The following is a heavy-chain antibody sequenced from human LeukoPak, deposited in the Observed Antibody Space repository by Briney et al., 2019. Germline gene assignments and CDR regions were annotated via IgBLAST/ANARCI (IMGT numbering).Heavy chain of an antibody. V-gene: IGHV3-48*03. D-gene: IGHD2-15*01. Sequence: PGGSLRLSCAASGFTFSSYEMNWVRQAPGKGLEWVSYISSSGSTIYYADSVKGRFTISRDNAKNSLYLQTNSLRAEDTAVYYCARRGSDDAFDIWGQGTMVTVSS. CDR3: ARRGSDDAFDI. J-gene: IGHJ3*02. CDR1: GFTFSSYE. CDR2: ISSSGSTI.